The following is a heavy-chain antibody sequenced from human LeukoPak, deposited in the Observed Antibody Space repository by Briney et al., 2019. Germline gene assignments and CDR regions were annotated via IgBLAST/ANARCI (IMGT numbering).Heavy chain of an antibody. D-gene: IGHD3-10*01. V-gene: IGHV1-2*02. J-gene: IGHJ4*02. CDR1: GYTFTDYY. CDR2: INPNGGDT. Sequence: GASVKVSCKASGYTFTDYYVHWVRQAPGQGLEWMGWINPNGGDTNYAQKLQGRVTMTRDTSISTAYMELSRLRSDDTAVYYCAKTTFYFGSGSYYPDYWGQGTPVTVSS. CDR3: AKTTFYFGSGSYYPDY.